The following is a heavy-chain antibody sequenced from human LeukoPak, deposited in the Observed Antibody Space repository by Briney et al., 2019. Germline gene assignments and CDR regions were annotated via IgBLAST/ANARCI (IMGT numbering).Heavy chain of an antibody. D-gene: IGHD2-15*01. J-gene: IGHJ4*02. CDR3: ATVNRVVPILYYFDY. Sequence: ASVKVSCKVSGYTFTELSMHWVRQAPGKGLEWMGGFDPEDGETIYAQKFQGRVTMTEDTSTDTAYMELSSLRSEDTAVYYWATVNRVVPILYYFDYWGQGTLVTLSS. V-gene: IGHV1-24*01. CDR2: FDPEDGET. CDR1: GYTFTELS.